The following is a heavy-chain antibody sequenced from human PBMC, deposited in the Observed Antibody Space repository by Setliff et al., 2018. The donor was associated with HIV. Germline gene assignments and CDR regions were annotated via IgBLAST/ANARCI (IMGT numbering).Heavy chain of an antibody. D-gene: IGHD2-2*01. J-gene: IGHJ4*02. CDR3: AGGKIVVVPAAMRPFDY. CDR2: INSDGSST. CDR1: GFTFSSYW. V-gene: IGHV3-74*01. Sequence: GSLRLSCAASGFTFSSYWMHWVRQAPGKGLVWVSRINSDGSSTSYADSVKGRFTISRDNAKNTLYLQMNSLRAEDTAVYYCAGGKIVVVPAAMRPFDYWGQGTLVTVSS.